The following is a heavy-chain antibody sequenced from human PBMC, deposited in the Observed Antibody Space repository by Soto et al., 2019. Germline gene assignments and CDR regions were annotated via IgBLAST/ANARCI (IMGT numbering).Heavy chain of an antibody. CDR2: ISSSGSSI. CDR3: EREGGCLNWFDP. CDR1: GFTFSGYA. Sequence: EVQLVESGGGWVQPGGSLRLSCAASGFTFSGYAMNWVRQAPGKGLEWVSEISSSGSSIHYADSVKGRFTISRDNSKNSLYLHMNSMRDEDTAVYNCEREGGCLNWFDPWGQVTLVSVSS. V-gene: IGHV3-48*02. J-gene: IGHJ5*02. D-gene: IGHD1-26*01.